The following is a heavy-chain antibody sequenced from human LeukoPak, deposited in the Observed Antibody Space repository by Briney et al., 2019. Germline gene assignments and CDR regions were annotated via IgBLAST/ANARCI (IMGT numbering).Heavy chain of an antibody. CDR2: IYSGGST. CDR1: GFTVSSNY. D-gene: IGHD6-13*01. CDR3: AKSARSWERVYF. Sequence: PGGSLRLSCAASGFTVSSNYMSWVRQAPGKGLEWVSVIYSGGSTYYADSVKGRFTISRDNSKNTLYLQMNSLRAEDTAVYYCAKSARSWERVYFWGQGTLVTVSS. V-gene: IGHV3-66*01. J-gene: IGHJ4*02.